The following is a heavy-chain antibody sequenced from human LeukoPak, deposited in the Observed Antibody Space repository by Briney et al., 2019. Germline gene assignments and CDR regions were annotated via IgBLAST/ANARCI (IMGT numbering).Heavy chain of an antibody. J-gene: IGHJ5*01. CDR2: ISSSSSTL. D-gene: IGHD2-21*02. Sequence: PGGSLRLSCAASGFTLSDYYMSWIRQAPGKGLEWVSYISSSSSTLSYADSVKGRFTISRDNAKNSLFLQMNSLRAEDTAVYYCVRDVTGWPNWFDSWGQGTLVTVSS. CDR1: GFTLSDYY. CDR3: VRDVTGWPNWFDS. V-gene: IGHV3-11*01.